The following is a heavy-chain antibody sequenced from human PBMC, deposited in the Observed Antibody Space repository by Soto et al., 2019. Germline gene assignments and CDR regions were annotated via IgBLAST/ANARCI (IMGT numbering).Heavy chain of an antibody. CDR1: GYPFIDNQ. Sequence: SVKVSFKASGYPFIDNQIHWLRRAPGQGLEWMGRINPKSDDTNYAQKFQGRVTMTRDTSIDTAYLELTGLTSDDTATYYCARKHSLDYIRWGLDPWGQGTLVTSPQ. CDR2: INPKSDDT. V-gene: IGHV1-2*02. J-gene: IGHJ5*02. CDR3: ARKHSLDYIRWGLDP. D-gene: IGHD4-4*01.